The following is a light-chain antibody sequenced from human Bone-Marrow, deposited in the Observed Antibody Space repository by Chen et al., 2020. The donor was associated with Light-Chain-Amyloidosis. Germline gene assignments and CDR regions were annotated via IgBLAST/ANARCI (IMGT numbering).Light chain of an antibody. CDR1: QTISSNY. CDR3: QQYGTSPLT. Sequence: ELVLTQSPGTLSLSPGEGANLSCRASQTISSNYLTWYQQKFGQAPRLLIYGSSSMATGIPDRFTGSGSGTDFTLTINRLEPEDFAMYYCQQYGTSPLTVGGGTKVEIK. CDR2: GSS. V-gene: IGKV3-20*01. J-gene: IGKJ4*01.